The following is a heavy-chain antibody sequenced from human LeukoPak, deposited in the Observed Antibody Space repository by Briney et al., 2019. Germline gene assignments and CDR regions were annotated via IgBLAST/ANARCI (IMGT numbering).Heavy chain of an antibody. J-gene: IGHJ4*02. D-gene: IGHD6-19*01. CDR1: GGSISSSSYY. V-gene: IGHV4-39*01. CDR3: ARLNRPGIAVAGTEY. CDR2: IYYSGST. Sequence: SETLSLTCTVSGGSISSSSYYWGWIRQPPGKGLEWIGSIYYSGSTYYNPSLKSRVTISVDTSKNQFSLKLSSETAADTAVYYCARLNRPGIAVAGTEYWGQETLVTVSS.